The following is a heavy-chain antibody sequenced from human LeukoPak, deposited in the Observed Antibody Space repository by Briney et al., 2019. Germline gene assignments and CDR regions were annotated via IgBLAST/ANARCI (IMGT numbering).Heavy chain of an antibody. CDR2: FDPEDGET. D-gene: IGHD1-26*01. CDR3: ATDVIVGATNYYFDY. V-gene: IGHV1-24*01. CDR1: GYTLTELS. Sequence: ASVQVSCKVSGYTLTELSMHWVRQAPGKGLEWMGGFDPEDGETIYAQKFQGRVTMTEDTPTDTAYMELSSLRSEDTAVYYCATDVIVGATNYYFDYWGQGTLVTVSS. J-gene: IGHJ4*02.